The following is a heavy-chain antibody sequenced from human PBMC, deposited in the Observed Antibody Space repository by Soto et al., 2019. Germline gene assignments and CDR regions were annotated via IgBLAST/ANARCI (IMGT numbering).Heavy chain of an antibody. CDR3: ARGWFGPDV. D-gene: IGHD3-10*01. V-gene: IGHV3-74*01. J-gene: IGHJ6*03. Sequence: EVQLVESGGGLVQPGGSLRLSCAASEFTFSGRSVHRVRQAPGKGLVWVSGIDKVGTDSTYADSVKGRFTSSRDNAKNTVYLQMNSLRVEDTTVYYCARGWFGPDVWGKGTTVTVSS. CDR2: IDKVGTDS. CDR1: EFTFSGRS.